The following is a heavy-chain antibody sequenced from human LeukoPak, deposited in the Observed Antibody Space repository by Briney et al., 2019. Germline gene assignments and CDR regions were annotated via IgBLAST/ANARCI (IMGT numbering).Heavy chain of an antibody. D-gene: IGHD2-15*01. Sequence: ASVKVSCKASGGTFSSYAISWVRQAPGQGLEWMGRIIPILGIANYAQKFQGRVTITADKSTSTAYMELSSLRSEDTAVYYCARDHCSGGSCYSGKNNWFDPWGQGTLVTVSS. V-gene: IGHV1-69*04. CDR1: GGTFSSYA. J-gene: IGHJ5*02. CDR2: IIPILGIA. CDR3: ARDHCSGGSCYSGKNNWFDP.